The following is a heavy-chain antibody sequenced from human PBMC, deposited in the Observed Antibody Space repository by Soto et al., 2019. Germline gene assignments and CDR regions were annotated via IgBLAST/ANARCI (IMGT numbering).Heavy chain of an antibody. CDR1: GDSVSSNSAG. CDR3: ARGSWDDVTGHYYMDV. V-gene: IGHV6-1*01. CDR2: TYYRSKWYN. D-gene: IGHD1-1*01. J-gene: IGHJ6*03. Sequence: SQTLSLTCDIAGDSVSSNSAGWNWIRQTPSRGLEWLGRTYYRSKWYNNYALSVKSRVTVNPGTAKNQFSLQLNSVTPEDTAVYYCARGSWDDVTGHYYMDVWGKGTTVTVSS.